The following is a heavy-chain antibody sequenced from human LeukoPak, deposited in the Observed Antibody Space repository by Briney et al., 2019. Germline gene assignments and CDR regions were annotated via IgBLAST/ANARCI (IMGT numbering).Heavy chain of an antibody. CDR2: INHSGST. CDR1: GGSISSYY. D-gene: IGHD6-19*01. J-gene: IGHJ6*03. V-gene: IGHV4-59*01. Sequence: SETLSLTCTVSGGSISSYYWSWIRQPPGKGLEWIGEINHSGSTNYNPSLKSRVTISVDTSKNQFSLKLSSVTAADTAVYYCARGGLDPLYYYYYMDVWGKGTTVTISS. CDR3: ARGGLDPLYYYYYMDV.